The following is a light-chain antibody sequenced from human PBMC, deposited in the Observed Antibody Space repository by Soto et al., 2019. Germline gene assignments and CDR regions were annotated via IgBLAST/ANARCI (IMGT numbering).Light chain of an antibody. CDR3: QQYHNWPPQYT. J-gene: IGKJ2*01. CDR2: GAS. CDR1: QTVASN. Sequence: EIVMTQSPASLSVSPGDGATLSCRASQTVASNLAWYQQKHGQGPRLLIHGASTRAAGVPARFSGSGSGTDFTLTISSLQSEDFAVYYCQQYHNWPPQYTFGQGTKLQIK. V-gene: IGKV3-15*01.